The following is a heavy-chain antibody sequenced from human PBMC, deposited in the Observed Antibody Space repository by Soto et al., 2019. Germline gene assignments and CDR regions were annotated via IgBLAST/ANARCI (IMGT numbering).Heavy chain of an antibody. CDR3: TRGLDSAKLGY. V-gene: IGHV4-31*03. D-gene: IGHD1-26*01. Sequence: SETLSLTCTVSDGSIASGSYYRSWVRQYPGKGLEWIGSIHYSGSIYYSPSLRSRLTMSADTSKNQFSLKLSSVTVADTAVYYCTRGLDSAKLGYWGQGIQVT. CDR2: IHYSGSI. J-gene: IGHJ4*02. CDR1: DGSIASGSYY.